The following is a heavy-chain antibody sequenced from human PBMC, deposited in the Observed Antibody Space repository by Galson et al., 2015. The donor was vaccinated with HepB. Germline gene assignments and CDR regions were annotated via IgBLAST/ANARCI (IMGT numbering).Heavy chain of an antibody. CDR1: GFTFSSYA. CDR3: AREGGYIDY. D-gene: IGHD5-12*01. V-gene: IGHV3-30*04. Sequence: SLRLSCAASGFTFSSYAMHWVRQAPGKGLEWVAVISYDGSNKYYADSVKGRFTISRDNSKNTLYLQMNSLRAEDTAVYYCAREGGYIDYWGQGTLVTVSS. J-gene: IGHJ4*02. CDR2: ISYDGSNK.